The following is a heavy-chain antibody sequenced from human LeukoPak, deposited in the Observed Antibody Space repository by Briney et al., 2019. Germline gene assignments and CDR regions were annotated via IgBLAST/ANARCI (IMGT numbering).Heavy chain of an antibody. J-gene: IGHJ4*02. V-gene: IGHV3-23*01. D-gene: IGHD5-24*01. CDR2: ISGSGGST. CDR3: AKRSVEMATIKFGGFDY. CDR1: GFTFSSYA. Sequence: PGGSLRLSCAGSGFTFSSYAMSWARRGPGKGLEWVSSISGSGGSTYYADSVKGRFTISRDNSKNTLYLQMNSLRAEDTAVYYCAKRSVEMATIKFGGFDYWGQGTLVTVSS.